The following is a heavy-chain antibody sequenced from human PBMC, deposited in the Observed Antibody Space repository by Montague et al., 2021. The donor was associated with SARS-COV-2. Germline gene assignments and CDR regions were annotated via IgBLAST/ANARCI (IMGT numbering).Heavy chain of an antibody. D-gene: IGHD2-2*01. V-gene: IGHV4-34*01. CDR2: INHSGST. CDR1: GYIFIGHW. Sequence: QSGAEVKKPGESLRISCKVSGYIFIGHWITWVRQMPGKGLEWIGEINHSGSTNYNPSLKSRVTISVDTSKNQFSLKLSSVTAADTAVYYCTREGYQVLWSDYYYYGMDVWGQGTTVTVSS. CDR3: TREGYQVLWSDYYYYGMDV. J-gene: IGHJ6*02.